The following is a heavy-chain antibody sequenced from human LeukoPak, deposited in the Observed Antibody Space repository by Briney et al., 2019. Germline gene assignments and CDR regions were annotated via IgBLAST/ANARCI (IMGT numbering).Heavy chain of an antibody. V-gene: IGHV4-38-2*02. CDR1: GYSISSGYY. J-gene: IGHJ4*02. Sequence: PSETLSLTCTVSGYSISSGYYWGWIRQPPGKGLEWIGSIYHSGSTYYNPSLKSRVTISVDTSKNQFSLKLSSVTAADTAVYYCARDQRGSSSLDYWGQGTLVTVSS. CDR2: IYHSGST. D-gene: IGHD6-13*01. CDR3: ARDQRGSSSLDY.